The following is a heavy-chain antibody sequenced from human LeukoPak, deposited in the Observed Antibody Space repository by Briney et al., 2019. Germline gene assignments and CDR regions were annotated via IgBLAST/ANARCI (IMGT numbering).Heavy chain of an antibody. CDR2: ISSSSRTV. V-gene: IGHV3-48*02. D-gene: IGHD1-26*01. Sequence: GGSLRLSCAASGSTFTSTSMNWVRQAPGKGLEWISYISSSSRTVHYADSVKGRFTISRDNAKNSLYLQMNSLRDEDTAVYYCARARDGSYDYWGRGTLVTVSS. J-gene: IGHJ4*02. CDR1: GSTFTSTS. CDR3: ARARDGSYDY.